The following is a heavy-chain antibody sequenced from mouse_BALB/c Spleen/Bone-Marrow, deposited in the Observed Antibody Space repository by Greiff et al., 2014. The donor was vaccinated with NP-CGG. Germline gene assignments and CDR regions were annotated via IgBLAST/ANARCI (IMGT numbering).Heavy chain of an antibody. V-gene: IGHV7-3*02. D-gene: IGHD1-1*01. Sequence: EVQRVESGGGLVQPGGSLRLSCATSGFTFTDYYMSWVRQPPGKALEWLGFIRNKANGYTTEYSASVKGRFTISRDNSQSILYLQMNPLRAEDSATYYCARDIYGRDYWGQGTPLTVSS. CDR2: IRNKANGYTT. J-gene: IGHJ2*01. CDR1: GFTFTDYY. CDR3: ARDIYGRDY.